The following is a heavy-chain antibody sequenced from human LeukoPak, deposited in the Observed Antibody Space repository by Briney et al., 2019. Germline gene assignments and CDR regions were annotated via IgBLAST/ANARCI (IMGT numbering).Heavy chain of an antibody. D-gene: IGHD5-12*01. V-gene: IGHV3-30*18. J-gene: IGHJ4*02. CDR1: GFSSYG. Sequence: PGRSLRLSCAASGFSSYGMHWVRQAPGKGLDWVAVISYDGSNKYYAYSVKGRFTISRDNSKNTLFLQMNSLRAEDTAVYYCAKGSNRGVATIDYWGQGTLVTVSS. CDR3: AKGSNRGVATIDY. CDR2: ISYDGSNK.